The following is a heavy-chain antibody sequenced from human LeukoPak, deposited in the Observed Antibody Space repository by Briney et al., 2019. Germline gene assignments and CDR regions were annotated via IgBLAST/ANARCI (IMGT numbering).Heavy chain of an antibody. Sequence: LRLSCAASGFTFSSYAMSWIRQPPGKGLEWIGYIHYSGSTYYYNPSLRTRVTMSVDTAKNQFSLRLSSVSAADTAVYYCVRDRSRPNPFFDNWGQGTLVTVSS. CDR2: IHYSGST. CDR1: GFTFSSYA. D-gene: IGHD6-13*01. V-gene: IGHV4-30-4*01. CDR3: VRDRSRPNPFFDN. J-gene: IGHJ4*02.